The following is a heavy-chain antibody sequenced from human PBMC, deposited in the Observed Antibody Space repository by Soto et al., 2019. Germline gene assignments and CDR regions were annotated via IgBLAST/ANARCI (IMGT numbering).Heavy chain of an antibody. D-gene: IGHD3-22*01. Sequence: ASVKVSCKASGYTFTSYAMHWVRQAPGQRLEWMGWINAGNGNTKYSQKFQGRVTITRDTSASTAYMELSSLRSEDTAVYYCARDDTYYYHSSGYLIDYWGQGTLVSVSS. CDR2: INAGNGNT. V-gene: IGHV1-3*01. CDR3: ARDDTYYYHSSGYLIDY. J-gene: IGHJ4*02. CDR1: GYTFTSYA.